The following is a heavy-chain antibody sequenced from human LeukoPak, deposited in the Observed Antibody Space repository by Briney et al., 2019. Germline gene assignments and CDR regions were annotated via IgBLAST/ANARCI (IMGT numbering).Heavy chain of an antibody. V-gene: IGHV1-69*13. CDR2: IIPIFGTT. CDR1: GGTFSSDA. J-gene: IGHJ6*03. Sequence: GASVKVSCKASGGTFSSDAISWVRQAPGQGLEWMGGIIPIFGTTEYAQKFRGRVTITSDESTSTAYMELHTLTSDDTAVYFCARCGAGDYNNHHNPYYNYMDVWGKGTTVTV. D-gene: IGHD4-11*01. CDR3: ARCGAGDYNNHHNPYYNYMDV.